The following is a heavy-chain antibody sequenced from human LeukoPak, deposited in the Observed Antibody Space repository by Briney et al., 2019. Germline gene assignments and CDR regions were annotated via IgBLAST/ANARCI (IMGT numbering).Heavy chain of an antibody. CDR1: GGSISSSSYY. CDR3: ARHEAYYYDSSGYLFDY. CDR2: IYYSGST. J-gene: IGHJ4*02. Sequence: PSETLSLTCTVSGGSISSSSYYWGWIRQPPGKGLEWIGSIYYSGSTYYNPSLKSRVTISVDTSKNQFSLKLSSVTAADTAVYYCARHEAYYYDSSGYLFDYWGQGTLVTVSS. V-gene: IGHV4-39*01. D-gene: IGHD3-22*01.